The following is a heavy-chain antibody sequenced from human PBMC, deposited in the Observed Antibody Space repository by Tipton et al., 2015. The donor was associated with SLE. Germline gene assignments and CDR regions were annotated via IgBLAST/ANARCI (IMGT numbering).Heavy chain of an antibody. Sequence: TLSLTCTVSGASISSHSWSWIRQPPGRGLQWIGFFFDSGSTNYNPPLRSRVTMSIDASQNRVSLRLKSVSAADTAVYYCARGSDGEYVRYFDVWGPGTLVTVSS. V-gene: IGHV4-59*11. CDR3: ARGSDGEYVRYFDV. D-gene: IGHD4-17*01. CDR2: FFDSGST. CDR1: GASISSHS. J-gene: IGHJ2*01.